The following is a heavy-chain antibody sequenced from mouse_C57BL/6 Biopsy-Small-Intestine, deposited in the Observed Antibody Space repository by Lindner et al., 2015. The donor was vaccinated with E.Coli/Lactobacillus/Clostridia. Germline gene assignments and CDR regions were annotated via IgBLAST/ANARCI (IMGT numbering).Heavy chain of an antibody. V-gene: IGHV1-64*01. CDR3: ARSYNIVDAFDI. D-gene: IGHD2-12*01. CDR2: INPSGGST. CDR1: GYTFTSYY. Sequence: SVKVSCKASGYTFTSYYMHWVRQAPGQGLEWMGIINPSGGSTSYAQKFQGRVTMTRDMSTSTVYMDLSSLRSEDTAVYYCARSYNIVDAFDIWGQGTMVTVSS. J-gene: IGHJ3*01.